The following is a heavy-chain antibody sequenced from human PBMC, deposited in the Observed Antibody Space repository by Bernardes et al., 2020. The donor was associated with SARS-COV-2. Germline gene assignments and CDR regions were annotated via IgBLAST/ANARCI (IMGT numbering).Heavy chain of an antibody. V-gene: IGHV4-59*01. J-gene: IGHJ2*01. Sequence: ETLSLTCTVSGDSISSYYWSWIRQPPGKGLEWIGYIYYSGSTNYNPSLKSRVTISVDTSKNQFSLKLSSVTAADTAVYYCSRGIVGASNDWYFDLWGRGTLVTVSS. CDR1: GDSISSYY. D-gene: IGHD1-26*01. CDR2: IYYSGST. CDR3: SRGIVGASNDWYFDL.